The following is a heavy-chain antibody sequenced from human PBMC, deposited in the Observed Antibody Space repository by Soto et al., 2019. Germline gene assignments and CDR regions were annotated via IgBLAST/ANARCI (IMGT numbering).Heavy chain of an antibody. V-gene: IGHV3-21*01. J-gene: IGHJ4*02. CDR2: ISSSSSYI. D-gene: IGHD6-19*01. Sequence: EVQLVESGGGLVKPGGSLRLSCAASGFTFSSYSMNWVRQAPGKGLEWVSSISSSSSYIYYADSVKGRFTISRDNAKNSLYLQMNSLRAEDTAVYYCARSSGWKTPPGYWGQGTLVTVSS. CDR1: GFTFSSYS. CDR3: ARSSGWKTPPGY.